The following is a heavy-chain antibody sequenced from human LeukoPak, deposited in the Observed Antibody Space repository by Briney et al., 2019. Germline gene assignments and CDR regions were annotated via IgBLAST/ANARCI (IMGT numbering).Heavy chain of an antibody. CDR1: GFTFSTYA. D-gene: IGHD5-24*01. V-gene: IGHV3-30*04. CDR2: ISYDGSIK. Sequence: PGGSLRLSCAASGFTFSTYAMRWVRQAPGKGLQWVALISYDGSIKHYADSVKGRFTISRDNSKNTLYLQMNTLRAEDTALYYCSRDSARRDGYNFDYWGQGTLVTVSS. J-gene: IGHJ4*02. CDR3: SRDSARRDGYNFDY.